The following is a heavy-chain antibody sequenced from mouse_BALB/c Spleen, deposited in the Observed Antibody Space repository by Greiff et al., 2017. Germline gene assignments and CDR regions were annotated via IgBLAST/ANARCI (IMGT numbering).Heavy chain of an antibody. V-gene: IGHV1-9*01. CDR2: ILPGSGST. Sequence: QVHVKQSGAELMKPGASVKISCKATGYTFSSYWIEWVKQRPGHGLEWIGEILPGSGSTNYNEKFKGKATFTADTSSNTAYMQLSSLTSEDSAVYYCARRGYRYDNYAMDYWGQGTSVTVSS. CDR1: GYTFSSYW. CDR3: ARRGYRYDNYAMDY. J-gene: IGHJ4*01. D-gene: IGHD2-14*01.